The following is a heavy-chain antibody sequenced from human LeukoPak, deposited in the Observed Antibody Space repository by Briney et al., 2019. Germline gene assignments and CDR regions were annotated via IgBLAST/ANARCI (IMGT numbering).Heavy chain of an antibody. CDR3: ARGITRRRTFDI. J-gene: IGHJ3*02. CDR1: GGSISSYY. Sequence: KPSETLSLTCTVSGGSISSYYWSWIRQPAGKGLEWIGSIYYSGSTYYNPSLKSRVTISVDTSKNQFSLKLSSVTAADTALYYCARGITRRRTFDIWGQGTMVTVSS. CDR2: IYYSGST. D-gene: IGHD3-10*01. V-gene: IGHV4-59*05.